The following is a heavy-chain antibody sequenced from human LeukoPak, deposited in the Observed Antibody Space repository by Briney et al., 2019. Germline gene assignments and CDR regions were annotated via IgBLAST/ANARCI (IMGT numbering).Heavy chain of an antibody. D-gene: IGHD3-3*01. V-gene: IGHV3-30-3*01. CDR1: GFTFSSYA. J-gene: IGHJ5*02. CDR3: ARDIKSVVTYYDFWSGSYDP. Sequence: TGGSLRLSCAASGFTFSSYAMHWVRQAPGKGLEWVAVISYDGSNKYYADSVKGRFTISRDNSKNTLYLQMNSLRAEDTAVYYCARDIKSVVTYYDFWSGSYDPWGQGTLVTVSS. CDR2: ISYDGSNK.